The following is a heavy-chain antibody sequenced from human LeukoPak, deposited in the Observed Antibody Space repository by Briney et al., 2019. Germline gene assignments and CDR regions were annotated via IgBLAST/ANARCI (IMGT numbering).Heavy chain of an antibody. CDR3: ARDLRGVGYFDY. CDR1: GFTFDDYA. J-gene: IGHJ4*02. D-gene: IGHD3-3*01. V-gene: IGHV3-48*03. CDR2: ISSSGSTI. Sequence: GGSLRLSCAASGFTFDDYAMNWVRQAPGKGLEWVSYISSSGSTIYYADSVKGRFTISRDNAKNSLYLQMNSLRAEDTAVYYCARDLRGVGYFDYWGQGTLVTVSS.